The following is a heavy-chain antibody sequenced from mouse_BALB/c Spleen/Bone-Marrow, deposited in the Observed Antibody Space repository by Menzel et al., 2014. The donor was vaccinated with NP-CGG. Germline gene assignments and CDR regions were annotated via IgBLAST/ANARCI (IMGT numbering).Heavy chain of an antibody. CDR1: GFNIKDTY. CDR2: IDPANGNT. J-gene: IGHJ4*01. V-gene: IGHV14-3*02. CDR3: ARWEYYAMDY. D-gene: IGHD4-1*01. Sequence: DVKLQESGAELVKPGASVKLSCTASGFNIKDTYMHWVKQRPEQGLEWIGRIDPANGNTKYDPKFQGKATITADTSSXTAYLQLSSLTSEDTAVYYCARWEYYAMDYWGQGTSVTVSS.